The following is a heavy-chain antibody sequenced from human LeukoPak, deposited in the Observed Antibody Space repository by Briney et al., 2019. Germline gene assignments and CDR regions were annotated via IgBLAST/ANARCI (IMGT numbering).Heavy chain of an antibody. D-gene: IGHD6-19*01. Sequence: PGGSLRLSCVAAGFTFTSYWMSWVRQAPGKGLGWVANIKQDGSEKYYLDSLEGRFTISRDNAKNSVYLQINRLRAEDTAVYYCARRGTIAVPVFWFDPWGQGTLVIVSS. V-gene: IGHV3-7*01. CDR3: ARRGTIAVPVFWFDP. CDR1: GFTFTSYW. J-gene: IGHJ5*02. CDR2: IKQDGSEK.